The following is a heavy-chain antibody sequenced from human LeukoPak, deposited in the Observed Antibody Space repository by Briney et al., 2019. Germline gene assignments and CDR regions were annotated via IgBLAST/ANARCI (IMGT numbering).Heavy chain of an antibody. V-gene: IGHV3-7*04. D-gene: IGHD4-17*01. CDR2: INQDGSAK. Sequence: GGSLRLSCAVSGFTFSNYWMSWVRQAPGKGLEWVANINQDGSAKYYVVSVKGRFTISRDNAKNSLFLHMNSLRAEDTALYFCARVAATVKADYWGQGTLVTVSP. CDR3: ARVAATVKADY. CDR1: GFTFSNYW. J-gene: IGHJ4*02.